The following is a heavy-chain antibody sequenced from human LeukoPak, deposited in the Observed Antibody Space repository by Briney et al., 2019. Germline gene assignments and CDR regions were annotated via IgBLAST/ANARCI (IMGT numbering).Heavy chain of an antibody. CDR2: IYTSGST. CDR3: ARGPAYCGGDCSPLDY. CDR1: SGSISTYY. V-gene: IGHV4-4*07. Sequence: SETLSLTCTVSSGSISTYYWSWVRQPAGKGLEWIGRIYTSGSTNYNPSLKSRVTMSVDTSKNHFSLKLSSVTAADTAVYYCARGPAYCGGDCSPLDYWGQGTRVTVSS. D-gene: IGHD2-21*02. J-gene: IGHJ4*02.